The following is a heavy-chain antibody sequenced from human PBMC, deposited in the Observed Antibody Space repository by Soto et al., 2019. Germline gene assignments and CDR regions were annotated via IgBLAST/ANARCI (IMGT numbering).Heavy chain of an antibody. CDR2: ISSNGGST. J-gene: IGHJ4*02. V-gene: IGHV3-64*01. Sequence: PGGSLRLSCAASGFTFSSYAMHWVRQAPGKGLEYVSAISSNGGSTYYANSVKGRFTISRDNSKNTLYLQMGSLRAEDMAVYYCARDEGADPDYDILTGLIDYWGQGTLVTVSS. CDR3: ARDEGADPDYDILTGLIDY. D-gene: IGHD3-9*01. CDR1: GFTFSSYA.